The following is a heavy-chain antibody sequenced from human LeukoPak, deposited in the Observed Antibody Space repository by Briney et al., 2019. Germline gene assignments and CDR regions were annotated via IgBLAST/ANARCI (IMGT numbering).Heavy chain of an antibody. Sequence: SETLSLTCPVSGGSISSGGYYWSWIRQHPGKGLEWIGYIYYSGSTYYNPSLKSRVTISVDTSKNQFSLKLSSVTAADTAVYYCARAGRPGYLFDYWGQGTLVTVSS. CDR3: ARAGRPGYLFDY. D-gene: IGHD2-15*01. CDR2: IYYSGST. V-gene: IGHV4-31*03. CDR1: GGSISSGGYY. J-gene: IGHJ4*02.